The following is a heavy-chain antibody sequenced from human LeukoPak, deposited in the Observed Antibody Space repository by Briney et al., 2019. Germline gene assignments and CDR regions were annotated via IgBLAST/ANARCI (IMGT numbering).Heavy chain of an antibody. CDR2: INHSGST. J-gene: IGHJ4*02. Sequence: SETLSLTCAVYGGSFSGYYWSWIRQPPGRGLEWIGEINHSGSTNYNPSLKSRVTISVDTSKNQFSLKLSSVTAADTAVYYCARGRTILGYWGQGTLVTVSS. CDR1: GGSFSGYY. V-gene: IGHV4-34*01. CDR3: ARGRTILGY.